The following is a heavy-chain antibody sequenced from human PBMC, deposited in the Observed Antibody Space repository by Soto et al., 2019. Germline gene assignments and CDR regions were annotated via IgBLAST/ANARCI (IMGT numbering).Heavy chain of an antibody. D-gene: IGHD2-15*01. J-gene: IGHJ6*02. Sequence: QVQLVQSGAEVKKPGASVKVSCKASGYTFTSYGISWVRQAPGQGLEWMGWISAYNGNTNYAQKLQGRVTMTTDTSTRTAYMELRSLRSDDTAVYYCARAGLGIVVVVAAPGGVYYGMDVWGQGTTVTVSS. V-gene: IGHV1-18*01. CDR3: ARAGLGIVVVVAAPGGVYYGMDV. CDR2: ISAYNGNT. CDR1: GYTFTSYG.